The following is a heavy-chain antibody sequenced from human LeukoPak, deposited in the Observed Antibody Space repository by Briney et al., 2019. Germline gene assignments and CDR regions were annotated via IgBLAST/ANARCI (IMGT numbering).Heavy chain of an antibody. Sequence: GGSLRLSCAASGFSFSYYSMHWVRQAPGKGLEWVSSITSGSNYMYYADSVKGRFTISRDNAKNSLYLQMNSLRAEDTAVYYCARDFLEWLPYSWGQGTLVTVSP. CDR2: ITSGSNYM. V-gene: IGHV3-21*01. CDR3: ARDFLEWLPYS. D-gene: IGHD3-3*01. CDR1: GFSFSYYS. J-gene: IGHJ4*02.